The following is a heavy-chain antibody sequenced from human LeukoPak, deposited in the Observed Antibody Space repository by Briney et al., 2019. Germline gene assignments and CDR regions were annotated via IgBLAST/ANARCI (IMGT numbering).Heavy chain of an antibody. J-gene: IGHJ6*02. CDR1: GGSISSYY. CDR3: AGGYSRLYYYGMDV. Sequence: SETLSLTCTVSGGSISSYYWSWIRQPPGKGLEWIGYIYYSGSTNYNPSLKSRVTISVDTSKNQFSLKLSSVTAADTAVYYCAGGYSRLYYYGMDVWGQGTTVIVSS. CDR2: IYYSGST. D-gene: IGHD5-18*01. V-gene: IGHV4-59*01.